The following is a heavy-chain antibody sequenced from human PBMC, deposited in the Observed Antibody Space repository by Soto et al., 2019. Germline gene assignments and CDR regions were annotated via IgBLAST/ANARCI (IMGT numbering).Heavy chain of an antibody. Sequence: QVQLQESGPGLVKPSGTLSLTCAVSGASISTDNWWSWVRQPPGKGLEWIGEIHHSGSTNYNTSLKSRVTTSVDKSKNTFSLNLISVTAADTAMYYCARGYAFDIWGQGTMVTVSS. CDR2: IHHSGST. V-gene: IGHV4-4*02. J-gene: IGHJ3*02. CDR3: ARGYAFDI. CDR1: GASISTDNW.